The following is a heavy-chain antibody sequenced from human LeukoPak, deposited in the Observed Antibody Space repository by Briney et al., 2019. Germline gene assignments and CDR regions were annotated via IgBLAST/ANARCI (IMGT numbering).Heavy chain of an antibody. CDR2: ISAYNGNT. Sequence: ASVKVSCKASGYTFTSYGISWVRQAPGQGLEWMGWISAYNGNTNYAQKLQGRVTMTTDTSTSTAYMELRSLRSDDTAVYCCARDPYCSGGSCYTPYNWFDPWGQGTLVTVSS. CDR1: GYTFTSYG. CDR3: ARDPYCSGGSCYTPYNWFDP. J-gene: IGHJ5*02. D-gene: IGHD2-15*01. V-gene: IGHV1-18*01.